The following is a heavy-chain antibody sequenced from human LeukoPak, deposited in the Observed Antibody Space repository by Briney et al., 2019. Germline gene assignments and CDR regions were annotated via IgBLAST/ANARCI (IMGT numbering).Heavy chain of an antibody. J-gene: IGHJ3*02. CDR2: IKQDGSEK. D-gene: IGHD4-23*01. Sequence: PGGSLRLSCAASGFTFSSYWMSWVRQAPGKGLEWVANIKQDGSEKYYVDSVKGRFTISRDNAKNSLYLQMNSLRAEDTAVYYCARGVVTPTNAFDIWGQGTMVTVSS. V-gene: IGHV3-7*01. CDR1: GFTFSSYW. CDR3: ARGVVTPTNAFDI.